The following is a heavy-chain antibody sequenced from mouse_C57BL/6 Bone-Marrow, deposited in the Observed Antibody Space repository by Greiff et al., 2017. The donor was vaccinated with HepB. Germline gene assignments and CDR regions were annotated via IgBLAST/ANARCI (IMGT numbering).Heavy chain of an antibody. J-gene: IGHJ4*01. V-gene: IGHV1-64*01. CDR2: IHPNSGST. D-gene: IGHD1-1*01. Sequence: QVQLQQPGAELVKPGASVKLSCKASGYTFNSYWMHWVKQRPGQGLEWIGMIHPNSGSTKYNEKFKSKATLTVDKSSSSAYMQLSRLTSEDSAVYYYARNYYGSSLMDYWGQGTSVTVSS. CDR3: ARNYYGSSLMDY. CDR1: GYTFNSYW.